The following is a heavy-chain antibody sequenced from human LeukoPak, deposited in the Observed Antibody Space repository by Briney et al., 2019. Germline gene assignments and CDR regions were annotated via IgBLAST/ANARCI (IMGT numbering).Heavy chain of an antibody. CDR1: GGSISNYH. V-gene: IGHV4-59*01. Sequence: SETLSLTCTVSGGSISNYHWSWIRQPPGKGLEWIGYIYHTGSTNYNPSLKSRVTISVDTSKNQFSLKLSSTSAADTAVYYCARETYRYCTSTSCALYYFDYWGQGILVTVSS. CDR2: IYHTGST. D-gene: IGHD2-2*01. CDR3: ARETYRYCTSTSCALYYFDY. J-gene: IGHJ4*02.